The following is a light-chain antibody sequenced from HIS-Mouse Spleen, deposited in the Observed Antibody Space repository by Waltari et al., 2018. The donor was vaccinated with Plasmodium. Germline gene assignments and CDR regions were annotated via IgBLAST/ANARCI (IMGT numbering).Light chain of an antibody. Sequence: QSALTQPRSVSGSPGQSVTISCTGTSSAVGGYNYVSWYQQHPVKAPKLMIYDFSKRPSGVPDRFSGSKAGNTASRTISGLQAEDEADYYCCSYAGSYTLVFGGGTKLTVL. V-gene: IGLV2-11*01. CDR3: CSYAGSYTLV. CDR2: DFS. J-gene: IGLJ2*01. CDR1: SSAVGGYNY.